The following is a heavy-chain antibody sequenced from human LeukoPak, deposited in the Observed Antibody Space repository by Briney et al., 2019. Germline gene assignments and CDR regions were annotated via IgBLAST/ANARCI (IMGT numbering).Heavy chain of an antibody. CDR1: GDSVSSNSAA. J-gene: IGHJ4*02. Sequence: SQTLSLTCDISGDSVSSNSAAWNWIRQSPLRGLEWLGRTYYRSKWYNDYAVSAKSRITINPDTSKNQFSLQLNSVTPEDTAVYYCTRGAPVGSSREFDYWGQGTLVTVSS. D-gene: IGHD5-24*01. V-gene: IGHV6-1*01. CDR3: TRGAPVGSSREFDY. CDR2: TYYRSKWYN.